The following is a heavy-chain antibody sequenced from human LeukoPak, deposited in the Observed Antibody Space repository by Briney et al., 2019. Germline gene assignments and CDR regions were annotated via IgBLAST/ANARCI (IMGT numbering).Heavy chain of an antibody. CDR1: GFTFSNYS. Sequence: RGSLRLSCAASGFTFSNYSMNWVRQAPGKGLEWVSSISSSNSYIYYADSVKGRFTISRDNAKNSLYLQMNSLRAEDTAVYYCASIFYSIDYIFDYWGQGTLVTVSS. V-gene: IGHV3-21*01. J-gene: IGHJ4*02. CDR2: ISSSNSYI. CDR3: ASIFYSIDYIFDY. D-gene: IGHD3-22*01.